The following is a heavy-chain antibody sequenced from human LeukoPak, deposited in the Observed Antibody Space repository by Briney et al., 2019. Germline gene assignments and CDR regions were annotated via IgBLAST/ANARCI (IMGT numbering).Heavy chain of an antibody. D-gene: IGHD3-22*01. Sequence: SETLSLTCTVSGGSISSYYWSWIRQPPGKGLEWIGYYGGSTSYNPSLKSRVTISVDTSKNQFSLKLSSVTAADTAVYYCASQAYDSSGYYYFDYWGQGTLVTVSS. J-gene: IGHJ4*02. V-gene: IGHV4-59*08. CDR3: ASQAYDSSGYYYFDY. CDR2: YGGST. CDR1: GGSISSYY.